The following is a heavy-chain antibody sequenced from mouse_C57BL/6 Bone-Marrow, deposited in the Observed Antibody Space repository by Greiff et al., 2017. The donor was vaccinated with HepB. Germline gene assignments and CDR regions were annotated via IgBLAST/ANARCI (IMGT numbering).Heavy chain of an antibody. J-gene: IGHJ4*01. CDR3: TRDEIVYAMDY. V-gene: IGHV5-9-1*02. CDR1: GFTFSSYA. Sequence: EVKLVESGEGLVKPGGSLKLSCAASGFTFSSYAMSWVRQTPEKRLEWVAYISSGGDYIYYADTVKGRFTISRDNARNTLYLQMSSLKSEDTAMYYCTRDEIVYAMDYWGQGTSVTVSS. CDR2: ISSGGDYI.